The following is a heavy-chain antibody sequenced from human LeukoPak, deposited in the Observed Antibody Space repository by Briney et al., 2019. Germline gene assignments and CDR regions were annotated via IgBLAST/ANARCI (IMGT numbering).Heavy chain of an antibody. CDR2: ISYDGNKK. J-gene: IGHJ4*02. V-gene: IGHV3-30*03. CDR3: ARDRDYYNSGGTMIDY. Sequence: PGRPLRVSCAASGFTFSSHGMHWVRQAPGKGLEWVAVISYDGNKKYYADSVKGRFDISRDNSKNILYMQMNSLRTEDTAVYYCARDRDYYNSGGTMIDYWGQGTLVTVSS. D-gene: IGHD6-19*01. CDR1: GFTFSSHG.